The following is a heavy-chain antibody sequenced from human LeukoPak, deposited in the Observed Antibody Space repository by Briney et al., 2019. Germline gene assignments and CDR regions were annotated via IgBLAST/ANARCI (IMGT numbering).Heavy chain of an antibody. CDR1: GFTFSSYW. V-gene: IGHV3-9*03. J-gene: IGHJ3*02. CDR2: ISWNSGSI. Sequence: GGSLRLSCAASGFTFSSYWMHWVRQAPGKGLEWVSGISWNSGSIGYADSVKGRFTISRDNAKNSLYLQMNSLRAEDMALYYCAKGYYYDSDVDAFDIWGQGTMVTVSS. CDR3: AKGYYYDSDVDAFDI. D-gene: IGHD3-22*01.